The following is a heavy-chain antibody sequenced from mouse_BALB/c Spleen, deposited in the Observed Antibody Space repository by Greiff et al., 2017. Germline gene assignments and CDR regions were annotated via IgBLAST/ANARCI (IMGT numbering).Heavy chain of an antibody. Sequence: VQLQESGPGLVAPSQSLSITCTVSGFSLTSYGVHWVRQPPGKGLEWLGVIWAGGSTNYNSALMSRLSISKDNSKSQVFLKMNSLQTDDTAMYYCARFITTVEGYFDYWGQGTTLTVSS. CDR2: IWAGGST. CDR1: GFSLTSYG. J-gene: IGHJ2*01. D-gene: IGHD1-1*01. CDR3: ARFITTVEGYFDY. V-gene: IGHV2-9*02.